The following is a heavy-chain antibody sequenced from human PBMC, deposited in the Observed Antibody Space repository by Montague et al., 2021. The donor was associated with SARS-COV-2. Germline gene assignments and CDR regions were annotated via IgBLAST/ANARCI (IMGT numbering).Heavy chain of an antibody. V-gene: IGHV4-34*01. CDR2: INHSGST. CDR1: GESISRYY. D-gene: IGHD2-2*01. J-gene: IGHJ4*02. CDR3: ARPSCSSTSCYGALWY. Sequence: SETLSLTCAVSGESISRYYWSWIRQPPGKGLEWIGEINHSGSTNSNPALKSRLTISVDTSKNQFSLKLSSVTAADTAVYYCARPSCSSTSCYGALWYWGQGTLVTVSS.